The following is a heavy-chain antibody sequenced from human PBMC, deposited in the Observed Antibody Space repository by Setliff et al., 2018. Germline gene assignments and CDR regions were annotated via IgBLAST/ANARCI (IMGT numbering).Heavy chain of an antibody. Sequence: PGGSLRLSCVASRFTFSNYGMHWVRQAPGKGLEWVALIWNDGSTKFYGDSVKGRFTISRDNSKNTLYLQMDTLRAEDTAVYYCARNWATAQHYYYGMDSWGQGTLVTVSS. CDR3: ARNWATAQHYYYGMDS. V-gene: IGHV3-33*01. CDR2: IWNDGSTK. D-gene: IGHD3-9*01. J-gene: IGHJ4*02. CDR1: RFTFSNYG.